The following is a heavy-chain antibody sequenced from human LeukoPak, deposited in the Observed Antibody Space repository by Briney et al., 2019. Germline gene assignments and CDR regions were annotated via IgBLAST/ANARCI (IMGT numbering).Heavy chain of an antibody. CDR3: ARSPAY. J-gene: IGHJ4*02. CDR1: GYSISSDYY. V-gene: IGHV4-38-2*01. CDR2: IYHSGST. Sequence: SETLSLTFDVSGYSISSDYYWCWIRQPPGKGLEWIGSIYHSGSTYYNTSLKSRITISANTSKNQFFLKLSSVTAADTAVYYCARSPAYWGQGTLVTVSS.